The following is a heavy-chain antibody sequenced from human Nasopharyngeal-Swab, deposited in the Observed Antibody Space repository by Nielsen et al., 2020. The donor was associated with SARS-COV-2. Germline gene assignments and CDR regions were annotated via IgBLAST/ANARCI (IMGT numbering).Heavy chain of an antibody. CDR1: GFTFSSYA. V-gene: IGHV3-48*03. CDR3: ASLSRDGYNS. D-gene: IGHD5-24*01. J-gene: IGHJ4*02. CDR2: ISSSGSTI. Sequence: GESLKISCAASGFTFSSYAMSWVRQAPGKGLEWVSYISSSGSTIYYADSVKGRFTISRDNAKNSLYLQMNSLRAEDTAVYYCASLSRDGYNSWGQGTLVTVSS.